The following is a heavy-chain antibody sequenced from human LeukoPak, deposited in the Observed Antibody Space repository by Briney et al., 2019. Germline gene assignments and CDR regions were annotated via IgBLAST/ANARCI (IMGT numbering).Heavy chain of an antibody. D-gene: IGHD3-10*01. CDR3: AGEYYFGSGTFDY. J-gene: IGHJ4*02. CDR1: GGSINSSTYY. Sequence: PSETLSLTCTVSGGSINSSTYYWGWIRQPPGKGLEWIGSIYYSGSTYYNPSLKSRITISVDTSKNQFSLKLSSVTAADTAVYYCAGEYYFGSGTFDYWGQGTLVTVSS. V-gene: IGHV4-39*07. CDR2: IYYSGST.